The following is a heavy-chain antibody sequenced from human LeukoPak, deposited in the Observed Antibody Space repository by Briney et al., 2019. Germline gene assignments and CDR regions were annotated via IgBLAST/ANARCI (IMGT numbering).Heavy chain of an antibody. Sequence: PGGSLRLSCAASGFTFSSYGMHWVRQAPGKGLEWVAVISYDGSNKYYADSVKGRFTISRDNSKNTLYLQMNSLRAEDTAVYYCAKDQYGGYYFDYWGQGTLVTVSS. CDR2: ISYDGSNK. CDR3: AKDQYGGYYFDY. V-gene: IGHV3-30*18. D-gene: IGHD4-23*01. J-gene: IGHJ4*02. CDR1: GFTFSSYG.